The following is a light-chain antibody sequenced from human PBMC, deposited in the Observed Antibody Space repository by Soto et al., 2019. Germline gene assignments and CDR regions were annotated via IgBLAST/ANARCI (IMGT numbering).Light chain of an antibody. V-gene: IGLV2-11*01. CDR3: CSYAGNSTWV. J-gene: IGLJ3*02. CDR1: SSDVGAYDH. CDR2: DVS. Sequence: QSVLTQPRSVSGSPGQSVTISCTGTSSDVGAYDHVSWYQQHPGKAPKLMIYDVSKRPSGVPDRFSGSKSGNTASLTLSGLQGEEEADYYCCSYAGNSTWVFGGGTKVTVL.